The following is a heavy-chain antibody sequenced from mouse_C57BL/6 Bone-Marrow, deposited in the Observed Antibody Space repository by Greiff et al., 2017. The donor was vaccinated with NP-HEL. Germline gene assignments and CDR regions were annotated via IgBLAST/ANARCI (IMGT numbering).Heavy chain of an antibody. Sequence: EVQLQQSGAELVRPGASVKLSCTASGFNIKDDYMHWVKQRPEQGLEWIGWIDPENGDTEYASKFQGKATITADTSSNTAYLQLSSLTSEDTAVYYCTTWDYGSRSWYFDVWGTGTTVTVSS. V-gene: IGHV14-4*01. CDR2: IDPENGDT. CDR1: GFNIKDDY. CDR3: TTWDYGSRSWYFDV. D-gene: IGHD1-1*01. J-gene: IGHJ1*03.